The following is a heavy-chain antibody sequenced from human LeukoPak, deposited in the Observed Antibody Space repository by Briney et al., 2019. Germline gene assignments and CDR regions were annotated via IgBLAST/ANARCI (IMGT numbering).Heavy chain of an antibody. J-gene: IGHJ6*02. CDR1: GFTFSYYE. CDR3: ARRATMTYYAMDV. CDR2: ISTSGTTL. D-gene: IGHD5-12*01. V-gene: IGHV3-48*03. Sequence: GGSLRLSCAASGFTFSYYEMNWVRQAPGKGLEWVSYISTSGTTLYYADSVKGRFTISRDNAKNSLYLQMNSLGAEDAAVYYCARRATMTYYAMDVWGQGTTVTVSS.